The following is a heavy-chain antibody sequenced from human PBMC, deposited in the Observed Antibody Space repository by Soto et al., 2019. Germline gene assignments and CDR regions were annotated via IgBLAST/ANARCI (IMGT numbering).Heavy chain of an antibody. CDR1: GFTFSGSA. J-gene: IGHJ3*02. D-gene: IGHD2-15*01. Sequence: GGSLRLSCAVSGFTFSGSAMHWVRQASGKGLEWVGRIRSKANNYATAYAASVKGRLTISRDDSEHTAYLQLNSLKTEDTAVYYCSIGSGPSFDAFDIWGQGTMVTVSS. V-gene: IGHV3-73*01. CDR2: IRSKANNYAT. CDR3: SIGSGPSFDAFDI.